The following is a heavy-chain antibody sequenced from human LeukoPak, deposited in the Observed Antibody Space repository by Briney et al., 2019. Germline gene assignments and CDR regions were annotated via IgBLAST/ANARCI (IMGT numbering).Heavy chain of an antibody. V-gene: IGHV3-53*01. CDR1: GFTVSSNY. J-gene: IGHJ4*02. CDR2: IYSGGST. Sequence: PGGSLRLSCAASGFTVSSNYMSWVRQAPGKGLEWVSVIYSGGSTYYADSVKGRFTISRDNSKNTLYLQMNSLRAEDTAVYYCARHYCGGDCYLDYWGQGTLVTVSS. D-gene: IGHD2-21*02. CDR3: ARHYCGGDCYLDY.